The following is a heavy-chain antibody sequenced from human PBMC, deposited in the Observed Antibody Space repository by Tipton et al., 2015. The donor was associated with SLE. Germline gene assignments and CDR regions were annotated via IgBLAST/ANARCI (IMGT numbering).Heavy chain of an antibody. CDR3: VRVIVPASRGAFDI. V-gene: IGHV4-4*07. Sequence: TLSLTCTVSGSSISSYYWCWIRQSAGKGLEWIGRVHTSGSTSYNPSLKSRLTMSVDMSNNQLYLRLSSVTAADTALYYCVRVIVPASRGAFDIWGQGTMVTVSS. CDR2: VHTSGST. D-gene: IGHD2-2*01. J-gene: IGHJ3*02. CDR1: GSSISSYY.